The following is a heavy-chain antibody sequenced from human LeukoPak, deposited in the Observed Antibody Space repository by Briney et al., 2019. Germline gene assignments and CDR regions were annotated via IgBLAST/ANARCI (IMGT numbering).Heavy chain of an antibody. J-gene: IGHJ6*02. CDR3: AREGYCSGGNCYRFAMDV. CDR2: IDYSGST. D-gene: IGHD2-15*01. Sequence: PSETLSLTCTASGVSFSSYYWSWIRQPPGKGLEWIGYIDYSGSTNYNPSFKSRVTISVDTSKNQFSLKLTSVTAADTAVYYCAREGYCSGGNCYRFAMDVWGQGTTVTVSS. CDR1: GVSFSSYY. V-gene: IGHV4-59*01.